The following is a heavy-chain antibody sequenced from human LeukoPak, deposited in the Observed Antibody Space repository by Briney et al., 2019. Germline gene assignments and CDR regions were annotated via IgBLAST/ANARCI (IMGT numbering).Heavy chain of an antibody. V-gene: IGHV4-61*02. Sequence: SETLSLTCTVSGGSISSGSYYWSWIWQPAGEGLEWIGRIYSRGITNYNRYLKSRLTISVVTSKNEFSLKLTSVPAADTAVYYCARGESEGSRYWGYYFTYCGQGALVT. CDR3: ARGESEGSRYWGYYFTY. J-gene: IGHJ4*02. CDR1: GGSISSGSYY. D-gene: IGHD3-22*01. CDR2: IYSRGIT.